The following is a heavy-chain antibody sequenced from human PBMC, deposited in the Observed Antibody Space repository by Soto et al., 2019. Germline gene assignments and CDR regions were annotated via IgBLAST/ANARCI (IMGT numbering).Heavy chain of an antibody. CDR3: AKDRTFGPPLVRFDS. V-gene: IGHV3-23*01. D-gene: IGHD6-6*01. Sequence: EVQLLESGGGLVQPGGSLRLSCGASGFTLSDYTMTWVRQAPGKGLEWVSAISGNGGSTYYADSVKGRFTISRDNSKSTLHLQMNSLRVEDTAVYYCAKDRTFGPPLVRFDSWGQGTLVTVSS. CDR2: ISGNGGST. J-gene: IGHJ4*02. CDR1: GFTLSDYT.